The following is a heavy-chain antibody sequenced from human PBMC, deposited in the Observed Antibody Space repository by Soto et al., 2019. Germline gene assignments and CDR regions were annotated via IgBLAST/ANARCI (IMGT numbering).Heavy chain of an antibody. CDR1: GFTFSSYE. CDR2: ISSSGSTI. V-gene: IGHV3-48*03. Sequence: EVQLVESGGGLVQPGGSLRLSCAASGFTFSSYEMNWVRQAPGKGLEWVSYISSSGSTIYYADSVKGRFTISRDNAKNSLYLQMNSLRAEDTAVYYCARDIAYYYDSSGYYPNDAFDIWGQGTMVTVSS. J-gene: IGHJ3*02. CDR3: ARDIAYYYDSSGYYPNDAFDI. D-gene: IGHD3-22*01.